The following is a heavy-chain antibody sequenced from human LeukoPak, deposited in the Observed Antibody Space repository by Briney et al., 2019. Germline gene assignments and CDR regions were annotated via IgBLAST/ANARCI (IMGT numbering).Heavy chain of an antibody. CDR1: GFTFKIYS. CDR3: ARDATSVHFFDY. CDR2: ISSSSSHK. J-gene: IGHJ4*02. Sequence: GGSLRLSCAASGFTFKIYSMNWVRQAPGKGLEWVSSISSSSSHKYYADSVKGRFTISRDNAKNSLYLQMNTLRAEDTAVYYCARDATSVHFFDYWGQGTLVTVSS. D-gene: IGHD1-1*01. V-gene: IGHV3-21*01.